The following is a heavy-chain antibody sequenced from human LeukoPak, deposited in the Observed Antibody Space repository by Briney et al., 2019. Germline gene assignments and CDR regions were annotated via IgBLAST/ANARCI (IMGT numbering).Heavy chain of an antibody. CDR3: STGPRSLPY. CDR1: GFTVSSNY. V-gene: IGHV3-53*01. CDR2: IYTGSST. D-gene: IGHD4-23*01. J-gene: IGHJ4*01. Sequence: GGSLRLSCAASGFTVSSNYMSWVRQAPGKGLEWVSVIYTGSSTYYADSVKGRFTISRDNAKNSLYLQMNSLRPEDTALYYCSTGPRSLPYWGPGTLVTVSS.